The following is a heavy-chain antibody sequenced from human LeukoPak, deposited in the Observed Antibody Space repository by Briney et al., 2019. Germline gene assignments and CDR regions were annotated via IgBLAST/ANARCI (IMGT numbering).Heavy chain of an antibody. V-gene: IGHV3-23*01. CDR1: GFTLSSYE. CDR3: AKATPRYYDFWSGYLYYMDV. J-gene: IGHJ6*03. Sequence: GGSLRLSCTVSGFTLSSYEMRWIRQAPGKGLEWVSSIDYSGGSSYYADSVKGRFTISRDDSKNTLYLQLNSLRAEDTAVYYCAKATPRYYDFWSGYLYYMDVWGKGTTVTVSS. D-gene: IGHD3-3*01. CDR2: IDYSGGSS.